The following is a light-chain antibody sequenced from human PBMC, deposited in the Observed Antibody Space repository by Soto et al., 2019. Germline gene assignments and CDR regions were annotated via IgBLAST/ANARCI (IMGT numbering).Light chain of an antibody. J-gene: IGKJ1*01. CDR2: YAS. CDR1: QDISNY. Sequence: DIQMTPSPSSLSASVGDRVTITCQASQDISNYLNWYQQKPGKAPKLLIYYASNLETGVPSRFSGSGSVTDFTFTISSLQPEDIATYYGQQYDNLPWTFGQGTKVDIK. V-gene: IGKV1-33*01. CDR3: QQYDNLPWT.